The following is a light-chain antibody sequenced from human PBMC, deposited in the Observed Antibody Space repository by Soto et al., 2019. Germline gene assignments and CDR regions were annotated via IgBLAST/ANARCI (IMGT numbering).Light chain of an antibody. CDR2: DAS. CDR1: QSVSSY. Sequence: EIVLTQSPGTLSLSPGERATLSCRASQSVSSYLAWYQQKPGQPPRLLIYDASKRATGIPARFSASGSGTDFTLTISSLEAEDFAVYYCPQRSNWLDTFGQGTRLEIK. CDR3: PQRSNWLDT. V-gene: IGKV3-11*01. J-gene: IGKJ5*01.